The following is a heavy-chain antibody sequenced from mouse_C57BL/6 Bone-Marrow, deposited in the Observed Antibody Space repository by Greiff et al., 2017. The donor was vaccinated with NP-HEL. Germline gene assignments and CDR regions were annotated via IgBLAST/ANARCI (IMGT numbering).Heavy chain of an antibody. CDR3: GSGERYPGYYWYFDV. V-gene: IGHV1-80*01. J-gene: IGHJ1*03. CDR2: IYPGDGDT. D-gene: IGHD1-1*01. CDR1: GYAFSSYW. Sequence: VQLQQSGAELVKPGASVKISCKASGYAFSSYWMNWVKQRPGKGLEWIGQIYPGDGDTNYNGKFKGKATLTADKSSSTAYMLLSSLTSEDSAVYFCGSGERYPGYYWYFDVWGTGTTVTVSS.